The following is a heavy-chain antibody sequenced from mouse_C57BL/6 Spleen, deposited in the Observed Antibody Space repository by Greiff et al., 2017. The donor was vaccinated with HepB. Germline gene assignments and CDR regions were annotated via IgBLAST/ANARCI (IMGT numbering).Heavy chain of an antibody. CDR3: ARRSYYGSPWFAY. Sequence: VQLQQPGAELVKPGASVKMSCKASGYTFTSYWITWVKQRPGQGLEWIGDIYPGSGSTNYNEKFKSKATLTVDTSSSTAYMQLSSLTSEDSAVYDCARRSYYGSPWFAYWGQGTLVTVSA. CDR1: GYTFTSYW. CDR2: IYPGSGST. J-gene: IGHJ3*01. V-gene: IGHV1-55*01. D-gene: IGHD1-1*01.